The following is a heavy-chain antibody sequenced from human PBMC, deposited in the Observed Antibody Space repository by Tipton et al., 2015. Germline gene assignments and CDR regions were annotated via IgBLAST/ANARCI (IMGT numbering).Heavy chain of an antibody. CDR1: GDSIRNYH. D-gene: IGHD4-23*01. CDR3: ASLTVVTRRVDY. Sequence: TLSLTCSVSGDSIRNYHWSWIRQPAGKGLEWIGRIFVSGTAYYSPSLKSRVTISVDTSKNQFSLKLNSVTAADTAVYFCASLTVVTRRVDYWGQGTLVTVSS. J-gene: IGHJ4*02. CDR2: IFVSGTA. V-gene: IGHV4-59*05.